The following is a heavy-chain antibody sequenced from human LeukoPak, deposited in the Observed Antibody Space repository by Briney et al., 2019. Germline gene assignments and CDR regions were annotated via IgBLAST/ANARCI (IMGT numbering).Heavy chain of an antibody. V-gene: IGHV4-4*07. CDR3: ARDWDSSGYDPGDAFDI. D-gene: IGHD3-22*01. J-gene: IGHJ3*02. CDR1: GGSISSYY. Sequence: PSETLSLTCTVSGGSISSYYWSWIRQPAGKGLEWIGRIYTSGSTNYNPSLKSQVTMSVDTSKNQFSLKLSSVTAADTAVYYCARDWDSSGYDPGDAFDIWGQGTMVTVSS. CDR2: IYTSGST.